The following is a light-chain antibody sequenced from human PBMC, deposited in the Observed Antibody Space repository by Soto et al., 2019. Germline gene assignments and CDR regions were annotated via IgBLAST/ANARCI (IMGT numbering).Light chain of an antibody. V-gene: IGKV3-15*01. CDR2: GAS. J-gene: IGKJ2*01. CDR1: QSVSSD. Sequence: VVTQSPATLSVFPGETATLSCRASQSVSSDLAWYQQRPGQAPRLLIYGASTRATGIPARFRGSGSGTEFRLTISSLQSEDFATYYCQQYYSYPYTFGQGTKLEIK. CDR3: QQYYSYPYT.